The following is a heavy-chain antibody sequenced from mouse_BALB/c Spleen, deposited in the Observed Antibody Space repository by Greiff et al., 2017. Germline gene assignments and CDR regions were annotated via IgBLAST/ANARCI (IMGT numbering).Heavy chain of an antibody. CDR1: GYTFTSYW. CDR2: INPSNGRT. V-gene: IGHV1S81*02. J-gene: IGHJ2*01. D-gene: IGHD1-1*01. CDR3: ARLGGSSPYYFDY. Sequence: VQLQQPGAELVKPGASVKLSCKASGYTFTSYWMHWVKQRPGQGLEWIGEINPSNGRTNYNEKFKSKATLTVDKSSSTAYMQLSSLTSEDSAVYYCARLGGSSPYYFDYWGQGTTLTVSS.